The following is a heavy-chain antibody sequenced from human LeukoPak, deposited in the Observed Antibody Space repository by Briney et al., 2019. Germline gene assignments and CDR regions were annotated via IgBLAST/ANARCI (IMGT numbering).Heavy chain of an antibody. J-gene: IGHJ4*02. Sequence: SETLSLTCTVSGGSITTYYWSWIRQPPGKGLEWIGYIFYSGGTNYNPSLRSRVVISRDTSKNQFYLELSSVTAADTAVYYCARRGYYDSSGLDYWGQGTLVTVSS. CDR3: ARRGYYDSSGLDY. V-gene: IGHV4-59*01. D-gene: IGHD3-22*01. CDR2: IFYSGGT. CDR1: GGSITTYY.